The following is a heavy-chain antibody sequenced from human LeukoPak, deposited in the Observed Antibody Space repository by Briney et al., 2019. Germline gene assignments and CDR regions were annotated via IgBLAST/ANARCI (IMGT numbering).Heavy chain of an antibody. J-gene: IGHJ6*02. CDR3: ARGEFGKLLYYYGMDV. CDR1: GFTFSSYA. D-gene: IGHD3-10*01. CDR2: ISYDGSNK. V-gene: IGHV3-30-3*01. Sequence: GRSLRLSCAASGFTFSSYAMHWVRQAPGKGLEWVAVISYDGSNKYYADSVKGRFTISRDNSKNTLYLQMNSLRAEDTAVYYCARGEFGKLLYYYGMDVWGQGTTVTVSS.